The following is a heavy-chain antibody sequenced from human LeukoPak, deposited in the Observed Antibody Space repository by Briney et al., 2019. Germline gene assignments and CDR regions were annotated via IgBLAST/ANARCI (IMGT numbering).Heavy chain of an antibody. CDR3: ARTNPSFDY. V-gene: IGHV4-59*08. CDR1: GGSISSYY. J-gene: IGHJ4*02. Sequence: PSETLSLTCTVSGGSISSYYWSWIRQPPGKGLEWIGYIFYSGSTNYNPSLKCRVTISVDTSKNQVSLKLRSVTAADTAVYYCARTNPSFDYWGQGTLVTVSS. CDR2: IFYSGST.